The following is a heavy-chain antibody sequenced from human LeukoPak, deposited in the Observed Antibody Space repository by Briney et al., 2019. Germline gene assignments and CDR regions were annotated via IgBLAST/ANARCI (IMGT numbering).Heavy chain of an antibody. CDR2: IYYSGST. CDR3: ARSSEWELLREYYFDY. V-gene: IGHV4-39*07. Sequence: SETLSLTCTVSGGSISSSSYYWGWIRQPPGKGLEWIGSIYYSGSTYYNPSLKSRVTISVDTPKNQFSLKLSSVTAADTAVYYCARSSEWELLREYYFDYWGQGTLVTVSS. CDR1: GGSISSSSYY. D-gene: IGHD1-26*01. J-gene: IGHJ4*02.